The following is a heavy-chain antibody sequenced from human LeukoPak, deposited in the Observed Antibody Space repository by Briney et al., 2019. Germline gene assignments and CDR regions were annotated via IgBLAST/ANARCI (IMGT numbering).Heavy chain of an antibody. V-gene: IGHV3-30-3*01. CDR2: ISYDGSNK. D-gene: IGHD6-13*01. CDR3: AKDIGIAAAVFDC. Sequence: GSLRLSCAASGFTFSSYAMHWVRQAPGKGLEWVAVISYDGSNKYYADSVKGRFTISRDNSKNTLYPQMNSLRAEDTAVYYCAKDIGIAAAVFDCWGQGTLVTVSS. CDR1: GFTFSSYA. J-gene: IGHJ4*02.